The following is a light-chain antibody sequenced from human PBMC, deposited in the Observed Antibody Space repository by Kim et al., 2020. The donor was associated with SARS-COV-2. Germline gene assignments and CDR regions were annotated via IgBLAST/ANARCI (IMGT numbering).Light chain of an antibody. Sequence: EIVLTQSPGTLSSSPGERATLSCRASQSVSSSYLAWYQQKPGQAPRLLIYGASNRATGTPDRFSGSGSGTDFTLTISRLEPEDFAVYYCQQYGSSPWTFGPRTKVDIK. J-gene: IGKJ1*01. V-gene: IGKV3-20*01. CDR1: QSVSSSY. CDR2: GAS. CDR3: QQYGSSPWT.